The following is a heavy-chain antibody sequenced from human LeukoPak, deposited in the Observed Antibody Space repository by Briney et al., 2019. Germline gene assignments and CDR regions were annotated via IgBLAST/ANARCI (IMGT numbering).Heavy chain of an antibody. V-gene: IGHV3-64*01. CDR1: GFSFSSYT. J-gene: IGHJ6*03. CDR3: ARVKMGATVSDYYYYMDV. D-gene: IGHD1-26*01. CDR2: IISHGGST. Sequence: GSLSLSCAASGFSFSSYTMHWVRQAPGKGLEYVSAIISHGGSTHYTNSVRGSLTISRDNSKNPLFLQMGSLRAEDMAVYYCARVKMGATVSDYYYYMDVWGNGTAVTASS.